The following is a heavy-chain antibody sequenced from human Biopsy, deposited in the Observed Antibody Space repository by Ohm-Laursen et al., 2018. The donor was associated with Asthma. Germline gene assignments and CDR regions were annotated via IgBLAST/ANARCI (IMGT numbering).Heavy chain of an antibody. CDR1: GYSLTDLS. CDR2: HDHEEGGT. Sequence: ASVKFSCKLSGYSLTDLSMHWVRQAPGQGLEWMGGHDHEEGGTVNARRFQGRVTMTEDTSTDTAYMELSSLSSDDTAVYYCASDFPKDYVRCNFQFWGQGTLVTVSS. V-gene: IGHV1-24*01. CDR3: ASDFPKDYVRCNFQF. D-gene: IGHD4-17*01. J-gene: IGHJ4*02.